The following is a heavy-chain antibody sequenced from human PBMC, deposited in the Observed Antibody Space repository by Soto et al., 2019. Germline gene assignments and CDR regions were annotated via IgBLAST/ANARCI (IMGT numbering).Heavy chain of an antibody. CDR1: GASISSSY. CDR3: VRGSYDRRGFSYNFDI. J-gene: IGHJ3*02. Sequence: SETLSLTCTVSGASISSSYWSWIRQSPGKRLEWIGYIHYSGSTKYNPSLDSRVTISVDTSKNQFSLELSSVTAAETAVYYCVRGSYDRRGFSYNFDIWGQGTMVTVSS. CDR2: IHYSGST. V-gene: IGHV4-59*01. D-gene: IGHD3-22*01.